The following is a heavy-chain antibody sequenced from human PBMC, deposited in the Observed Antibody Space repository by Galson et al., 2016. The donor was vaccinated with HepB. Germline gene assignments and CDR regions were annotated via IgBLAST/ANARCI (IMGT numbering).Heavy chain of an antibody. CDR3: ARDPAFGALDY. V-gene: IGHV3-7*01. CDR2: INADGSWR. Sequence: SLRLSCAVSGFSFSNSWMTWARQTPEKGLEWVADINADGSWRAYMDSVKGRFTISRDNVNNLLYLQMSGLRVEDTALHFCARDPAFGALDYWGQGALVTVSS. D-gene: IGHD3-10*01. CDR1: GFSFSNSW. J-gene: IGHJ4*02.